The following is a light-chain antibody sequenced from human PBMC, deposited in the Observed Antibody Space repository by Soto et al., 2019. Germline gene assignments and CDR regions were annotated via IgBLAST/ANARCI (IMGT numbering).Light chain of an antibody. V-gene: IGLV2-14*01. CDR3: SSYKSSRTLDV. CDR2: EVS. J-gene: IGLJ1*01. Sequence: QSVLTQPASVSGSPGNSITISCTGTSSDVGGYNYVSWYQQHPGKAPKLMIYEVSNRPSGVSNRFSGSKSGNKASLTISGLQAEDEADYYCSSYKSSRTLDVFGTGTKVTVL. CDR1: SSDVGGYNY.